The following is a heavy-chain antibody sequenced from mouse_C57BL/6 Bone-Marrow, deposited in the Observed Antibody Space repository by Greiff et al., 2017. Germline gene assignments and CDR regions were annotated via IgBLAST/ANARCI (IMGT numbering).Heavy chain of an antibody. CDR2: LDPSDSYT. Sequence: QVQLQQPGAELVMPGASVKLSCKASGYTFTSYWMHWVKQRPGQGLEWIGELDPSDSYTNYNQKFKGKSTLTVDKSSSTAYMQLSSLTSEDSAVYYCARSDYYGSSSCYAMDYWGQGTAVTVSS. CDR3: ARSDYYGSSSCYAMDY. D-gene: IGHD1-1*01. CDR1: GYTFTSYW. J-gene: IGHJ4*01. V-gene: IGHV1-69*01.